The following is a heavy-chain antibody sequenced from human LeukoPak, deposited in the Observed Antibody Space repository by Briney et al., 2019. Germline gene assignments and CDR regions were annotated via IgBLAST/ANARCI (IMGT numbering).Heavy chain of an antibody. CDR1: GYTFTGYY. Sequence: ASVKVSCKASGYTFTGYYMHLVRQAPGQGLEWMGWINPNSGGTNYAQKFQGRVTMTRDTSISTAYMELSRLRSDDTAVYYCARARIFGVNWFDPWGQGTLVTVSS. V-gene: IGHV1-2*02. D-gene: IGHD3-3*01. CDR2: INPNSGGT. J-gene: IGHJ5*02. CDR3: ARARIFGVNWFDP.